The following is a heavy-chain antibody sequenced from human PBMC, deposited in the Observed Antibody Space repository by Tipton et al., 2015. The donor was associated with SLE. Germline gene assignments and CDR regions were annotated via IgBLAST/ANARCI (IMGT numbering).Heavy chain of an antibody. J-gene: IGHJ4*02. CDR3: ARGKSSRFCDGGVYFDH. CDR1: GVSISSRDY. V-gene: IGHV4-4*01. D-gene: IGHD6-13*01. CDR2: ISHSGNT. Sequence: SLRLSCTVSGVSISSRDYWSWVRQPPGEGLEWIGDISHSGNTTYNPSLRSRVTISVGKSKNQFSLRLNSLTDADTAMYFCARGKSSRFCDGGVYFDHWGQGSLVTVSS.